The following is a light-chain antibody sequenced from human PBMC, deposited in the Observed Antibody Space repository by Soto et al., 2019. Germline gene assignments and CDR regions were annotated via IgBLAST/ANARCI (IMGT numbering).Light chain of an antibody. V-gene: IGKV3-20*01. J-gene: IGKJ1*01. Sequence: EIVLTQSPGTLSLSPGERATLSCRVSQSVSSSYLAWYQQKPGQAPRLLTSGASSRAADIPDRFSGSGSGTDFTLTINRLEPEDFAVYYCQQYGGSPRTFGQGTKVDIK. CDR2: GAS. CDR1: QSVSSSY. CDR3: QQYGGSPRT.